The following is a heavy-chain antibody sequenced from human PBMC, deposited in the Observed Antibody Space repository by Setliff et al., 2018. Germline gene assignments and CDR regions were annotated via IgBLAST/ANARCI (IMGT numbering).Heavy chain of an antibody. Sequence: GESLKISCKGSGYSFTDYWIGWVRQMPGEGLEWMGIIHPSNSDTRYSPSFQGQVTISADKSISTAYLQWSSLKASDTAMYYCARSRSNFWSGYFNWFDPWGQGTLVTVSS. J-gene: IGHJ5*02. CDR1: GYSFTDYW. D-gene: IGHD3-3*01. CDR2: IHPSNSDT. CDR3: ARSRSNFWSGYFNWFDP. V-gene: IGHV5-51*01.